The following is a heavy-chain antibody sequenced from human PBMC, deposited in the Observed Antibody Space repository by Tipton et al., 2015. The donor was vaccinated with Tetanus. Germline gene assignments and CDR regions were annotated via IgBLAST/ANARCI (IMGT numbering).Heavy chain of an antibody. J-gene: IGHJ5*01. V-gene: IGHV4-30-2*06. CDR2: TFHTGGT. CDR3: ARSHGSGGLLWFDS. D-gene: IGHD3-10*01. CDR1: GGSINNGAYT. Sequence: TLSLTCTVSGGSINNGAYTWSWIRQSPGKGLEWIGYTFHTGGTYYNPSLGSRVTISVDGPKNQFSLNLKSVTAADTAVYYCARSHGSGGLLWFDSWGQGTLVTVSS.